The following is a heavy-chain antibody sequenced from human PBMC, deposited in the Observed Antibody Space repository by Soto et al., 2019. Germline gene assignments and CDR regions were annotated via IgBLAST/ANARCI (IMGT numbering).Heavy chain of an antibody. CDR1: GFTSSSYA. CDR2: ISGSGGST. Sequence: PGGSLRLSCAASGFTSSSYAMSWVRQAPGKGLEWVSAISGSGGSTYYADSVKGRFTISRDNSKKTLYPQMNSLSAEDKDVYYCAKGGTLVKGYYGMDVWGPGTSVTVSS. CDR3: AKGGTLVKGYYGMDV. D-gene: IGHD1-1*01. V-gene: IGHV3-23*01. J-gene: IGHJ6*02.